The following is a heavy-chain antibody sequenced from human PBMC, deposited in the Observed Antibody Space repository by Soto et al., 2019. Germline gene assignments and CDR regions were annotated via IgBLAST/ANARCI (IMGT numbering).Heavy chain of an antibody. CDR2: INAGNGNT. D-gene: IGHD5-18*01. Sequence: ASVKVSCKASGYTFTSYAMQWVRQAPGQRLEWMGWINAGNGNTKYSQKFQGRVTITRDTSASTAYMELSSLRSEDTAVYYCAKDPGYNYGYNWGQGTLVTVSS. V-gene: IGHV1-3*01. CDR3: AKDPGYNYGYN. J-gene: IGHJ4*02. CDR1: GYTFTSYA.